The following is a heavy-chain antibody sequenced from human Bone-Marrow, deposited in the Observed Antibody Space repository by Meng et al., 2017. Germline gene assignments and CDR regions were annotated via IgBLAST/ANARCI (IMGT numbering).Heavy chain of an antibody. CDR1: GDSITSSNYY. CDR2: IYYSGST. V-gene: IGHV4-39*07. D-gene: IGHD5-12*01. J-gene: IGHJ3*02. CDR3: ARGVDYPPPGFPLDI. Sequence: SETLSLTCTVSGDSITSSNYYWGWIRQPPGKGLEWIGSIYYSGSTYYNPSLKSRVTISVDTSKNQFSLKLSSVTAADTAVYYCARGVDYPPPGFPLDIWGQGTMVTVSS.